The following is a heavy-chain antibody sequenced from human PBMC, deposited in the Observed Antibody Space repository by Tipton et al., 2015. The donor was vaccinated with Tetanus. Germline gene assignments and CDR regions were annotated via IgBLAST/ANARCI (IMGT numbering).Heavy chain of an antibody. J-gene: IGHJ6*02. V-gene: IGHV3-21*01. D-gene: IGHD1-14*01. Sequence: AASGFTFSSYSMNWVRQAPGKGLEWVSSISSSSSYIYYADSVKGRFTISRDNAKNSLYLQMNSLRAEDTAVYYCARVLGINYYYGMDVWGQGTTVTVSS. CDR2: ISSSSSYI. CDR3: ARVLGINYYYGMDV. CDR1: GFTFSSYS.